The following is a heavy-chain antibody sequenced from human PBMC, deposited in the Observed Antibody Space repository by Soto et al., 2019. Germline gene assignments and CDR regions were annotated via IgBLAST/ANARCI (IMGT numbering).Heavy chain of an antibody. Sequence: QVQLQESGPGLVKPSQSLSLTCTVSGGSITSDDYYWRWIRQPPGRGLEWIGYIFYSGSTHYNPSLKSRFIISLDTSKKQVSLKLTSVTAADTAVYYCASAHCGGDCSYLHDRYYFESWGQGTLVTVSS. J-gene: IGHJ4*02. D-gene: IGHD2-21*02. CDR3: ASAHCGGDCSYLHDRYYFES. CDR1: GGSITSDDYY. CDR2: IFYSGST. V-gene: IGHV4-30-4*01.